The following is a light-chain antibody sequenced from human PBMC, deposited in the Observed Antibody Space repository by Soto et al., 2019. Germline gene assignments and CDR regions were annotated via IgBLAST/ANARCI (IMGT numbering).Light chain of an antibody. CDR2: MAS. CDR1: QTISMW. V-gene: IGKV1-5*03. Sequence: DIQMTQSPSTLSASVGDRVTITCRASQTISMWLAWYQQKPGKAPELLIYMASNLKSGVPSRFSGSGSGTEFTLTISGLRADDFATFYCQQYSTPPWTLGHGTRVEMK. CDR3: QQYSTPPWT. J-gene: IGKJ1*01.